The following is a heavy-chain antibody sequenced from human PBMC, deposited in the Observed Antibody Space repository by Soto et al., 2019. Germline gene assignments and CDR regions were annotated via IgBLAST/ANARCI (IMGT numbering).Heavy chain of an antibody. J-gene: IGHJ5*02. Sequence: QVQLVQSGAEVKKPCSSVKVSCKASGGTFSSYASSWVRQAPGQGPEWMGGIIPIFVTANYARKFQGRVKITTDESPSTGYKELSSLRSEDTAVYYCSRLWGDYVVWYDHWVQGNLVTV. CDR2: IIPIFVTA. D-gene: IGHD4-17*01. V-gene: IGHV1-69*05. CDR3: SRLWGDYVVWYDH. CDR1: GGTFSSYA.